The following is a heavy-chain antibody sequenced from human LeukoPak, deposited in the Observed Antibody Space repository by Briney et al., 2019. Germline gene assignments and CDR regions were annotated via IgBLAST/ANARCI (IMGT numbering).Heavy chain of an antibody. Sequence: GGSLRLSCGASGFTFSNYAMNWVRQAPGKGLEWVSSISGSSSHTYYADSLKGRFTISRGNARNSLYLQLNSLRADDTAVYYCATDSPVAGSKALDYWGQGTLVTVSS. J-gene: IGHJ4*02. CDR2: ISGSSSHT. D-gene: IGHD6-19*01. CDR3: ATDSPVAGSKALDY. V-gene: IGHV3-21*01. CDR1: GFTFSNYA.